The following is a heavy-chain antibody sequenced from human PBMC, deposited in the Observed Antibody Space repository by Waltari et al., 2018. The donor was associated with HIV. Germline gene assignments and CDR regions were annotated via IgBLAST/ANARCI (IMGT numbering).Heavy chain of an antibody. CDR1: GGSISSNSYY. Sequence: QLQLQESGPGLVKPSETVSLICTVSGGSISSNSYYWGWIRQPPGKGLEWIGSVYYSGSTYYNPSLKSRVTISVDTPKNHFSLKLTSMTATDSAVYYCARGYCSSRACYTGSWFDPWGQGTLDTVSS. J-gene: IGHJ5*02. D-gene: IGHD2-8*01. CDR2: VYYSGST. V-gene: IGHV4-39*02. CDR3: ARGYCSSRACYTGSWFDP.